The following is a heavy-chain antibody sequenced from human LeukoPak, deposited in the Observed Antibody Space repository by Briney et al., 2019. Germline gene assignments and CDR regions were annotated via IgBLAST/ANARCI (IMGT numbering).Heavy chain of an antibody. Sequence: GGTLRLSCAASGFTFSSYGMSWVRQAPGKGLQWVSAISGSGGSTYYADSVKGRYTISRDNSKNTLYLQMNSLRAEDTAVYYCAKKSRGSGSYYGDYWGQGILVTVSS. V-gene: IGHV3-23*01. J-gene: IGHJ4*02. D-gene: IGHD3-10*01. CDR2: ISGSGGST. CDR1: GFTFSSYG. CDR3: AKKSRGSGSYYGDY.